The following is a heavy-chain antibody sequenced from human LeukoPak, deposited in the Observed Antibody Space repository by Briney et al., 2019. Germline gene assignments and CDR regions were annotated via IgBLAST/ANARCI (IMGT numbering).Heavy chain of an antibody. J-gene: IGHJ4*02. D-gene: IGHD5-12*01. CDR3: APRSGYDSH. CDR2: IWYDGSNK. Sequence: GGSLRLSCAASGFTFSSYGMHWVRQAPGKGLEWVAVIWYDGSNKYYADSVKGRLTISRDNSKNTLYLQMNSLRAEDTAVYYCAPRSGYDSHWGQGTLVTVSS. V-gene: IGHV3-33*01. CDR1: GFTFSSYG.